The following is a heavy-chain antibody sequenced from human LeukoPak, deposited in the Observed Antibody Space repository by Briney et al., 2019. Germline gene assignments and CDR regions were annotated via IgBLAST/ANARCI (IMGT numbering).Heavy chain of an antibody. V-gene: IGHV3-23*01. D-gene: IGHD3-22*01. J-gene: IGHJ4*02. CDR1: GFTFSSYA. CDR3: AKDSAFYDSSGYDY. Sequence: GGSLRLSCAASGFTFSSYAMSWVRQAPGKGLEWVSAISGSGGSTYYADSVKGRFTISRDNSKNTPYLQMNSLRAEDTAVYYCAKDSAFYDSSGYDYWGQGTLVTVSS. CDR2: ISGSGGST.